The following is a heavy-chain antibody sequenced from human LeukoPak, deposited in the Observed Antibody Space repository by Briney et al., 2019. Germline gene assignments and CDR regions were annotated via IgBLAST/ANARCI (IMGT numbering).Heavy chain of an antibody. CDR1: GGTFNSYA. Sequence: SVKVSCKASGGTFNSYAISWVRQAPGQGLEWMGRIIPIFGTANYAQKFQGRVTMTRNTSISTAYMELSSLRSEDTAVYYCARAVPGPAPASYRFDYWGQGTLVTVSS. J-gene: IGHJ4*02. D-gene: IGHD3-16*02. CDR2: IIPIFGTA. V-gene: IGHV1-69*05. CDR3: ARAVPGPAPASYRFDY.